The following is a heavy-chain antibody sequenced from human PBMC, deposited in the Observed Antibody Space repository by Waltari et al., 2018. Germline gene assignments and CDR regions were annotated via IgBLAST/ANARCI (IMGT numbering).Heavy chain of an antibody. CDR1: GGSFSGYY. V-gene: IGHV4-34*01. Sequence: QVQLQQWGAGLLKPSETLSLTCAVYGGSFSGYYWSWIRQLPGKGMEWIGEINHSGSTNYNPSLKSRVTISVDTSKNQFSLKLSSVTAADTAVYYCARGYPQTYYYDSSGHYYYYGMDVWGQGTTVTVSS. CDR2: INHSGST. CDR3: ARGYPQTYYYDSSGHYYYYGMDV. J-gene: IGHJ6*02. D-gene: IGHD3-22*01.